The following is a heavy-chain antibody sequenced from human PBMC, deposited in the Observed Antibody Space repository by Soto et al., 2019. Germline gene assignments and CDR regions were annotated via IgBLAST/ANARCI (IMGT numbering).Heavy chain of an antibody. CDR3: ARLFSGYSYGGNYYYYYMDV. J-gene: IGHJ6*03. CDR1: GYTFTSYD. D-gene: IGHD5-18*01. V-gene: IGHV1-8*01. Sequence: ASVKVSCKASGYTFTSYDINWVRQATGQGLEWMGWMNPNSGNTGYAQKFQGRVTMTRNTSISTAYMELSSLRSEDTAVYYCARLFSGYSYGGNYYYYYMDVWGKGTTVTVSS. CDR2: MNPNSGNT.